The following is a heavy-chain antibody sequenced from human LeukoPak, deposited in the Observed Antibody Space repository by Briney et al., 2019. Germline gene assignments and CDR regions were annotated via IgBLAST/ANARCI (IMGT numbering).Heavy chain of an antibody. D-gene: IGHD2-2*02. Sequence: MSGGSLRLSCAASGFTFSSYSMNWVRQAPGKGLEWVSSISSSSSYIYYADSVKGRFTISRDNAKNSLYLQMNSLRAEDTAVYYCARSRYCSSTSCYRRDWFDPWGQGTLVTVSS. CDR1: GFTFSSYS. V-gene: IGHV3-21*01. CDR3: ARSRYCSSTSCYRRDWFDP. CDR2: ISSSSSYI. J-gene: IGHJ5*02.